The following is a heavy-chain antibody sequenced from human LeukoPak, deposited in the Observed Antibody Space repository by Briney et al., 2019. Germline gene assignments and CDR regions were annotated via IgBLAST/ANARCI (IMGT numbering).Heavy chain of an antibody. CDR3: ARDYSSGPFDY. V-gene: IGHV1-3*01. Sequence: GASVKVSCKASGYTFTSYAMHWVRQAPGQRLEWMGWINAGNGNTEYSQKFQGRVTITRDTSASTAYMELSSLRSEDTAVYYCARDYSSGPFDYWGQGTLATVSS. CDR1: GYTFTSYA. J-gene: IGHJ4*02. D-gene: IGHD6-19*01. CDR2: INAGNGNT.